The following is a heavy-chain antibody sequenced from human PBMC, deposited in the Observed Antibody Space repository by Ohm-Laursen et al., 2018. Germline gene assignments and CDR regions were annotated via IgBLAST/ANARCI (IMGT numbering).Heavy chain of an antibody. D-gene: IGHD5-24*01. J-gene: IGHJ4*02. CDR2: IWSDGSNK. CDR3: ARDRRRWLPDY. Sequence: SLRLSCSASGFTFSNYDIHWVRQAPGKGLEWVAVIWSDGSNKYYVDSVKGRFTISRDNSKSTLSLQMNSLRAEDTAVYYCARDRRRWLPDYWGQGTLVTVSS. V-gene: IGHV3-33*01. CDR1: GFTFSNYD.